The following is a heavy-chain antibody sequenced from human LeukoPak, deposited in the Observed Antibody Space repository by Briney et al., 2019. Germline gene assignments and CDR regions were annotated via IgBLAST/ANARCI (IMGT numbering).Heavy chain of an antibody. CDR3: AKAALDCSSTSCLSEAWFDP. V-gene: IGHV3-23*01. Sequence: GSLRLSCXXXGFTFXSYAMSWVRQAPGKGLEWVSAISGSGGSTYYADSVKGRFTISRDNSKNTLYLQMNSLRAEDTAVYYCAKAALDCSSTSCLSEAWFDPWGQGTLVTVSS. J-gene: IGHJ5*02. D-gene: IGHD2-2*01. CDR2: ISGSGGST. CDR1: GFTFXSYA.